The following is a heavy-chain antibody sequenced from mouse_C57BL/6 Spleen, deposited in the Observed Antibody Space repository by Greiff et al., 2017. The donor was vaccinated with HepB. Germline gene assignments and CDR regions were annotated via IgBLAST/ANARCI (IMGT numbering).Heavy chain of an antibody. Sequence: ESGPGLVKPSQSLSLTCSVTGYSITSGYYWNWIRQFPGNKLEWMGYISYDGSNNYNPSLKNRISITRDTSKNQFFLKLNSVTTEDTATYDCARLDYYGSTDWGQGTLVTVSA. D-gene: IGHD1-1*01. J-gene: IGHJ3*01. CDR2: ISYDGSN. CDR1: GYSITSGYY. V-gene: IGHV3-6*01. CDR3: ARLDYYGSTD.